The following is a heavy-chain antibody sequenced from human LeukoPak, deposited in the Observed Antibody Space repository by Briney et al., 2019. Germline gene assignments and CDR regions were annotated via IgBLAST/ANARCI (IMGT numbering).Heavy chain of an antibody. CDR2: ISGSGAGT. D-gene: IGHD6-13*01. V-gene: IGHV3-23*01. J-gene: IGHJ4*02. CDR1: GFTFSSYA. CDR3: ATDTSSWSFDY. Sequence: GGSLRLSCAASGFTFSSYAMSWVRQAPGKGLEWVSAISGSGAGTYYADSVKGRFTISRDNSKNTLYLQMHSLRAEDTAVYYCATDTSSWSFDYWGQGTLVTVSS.